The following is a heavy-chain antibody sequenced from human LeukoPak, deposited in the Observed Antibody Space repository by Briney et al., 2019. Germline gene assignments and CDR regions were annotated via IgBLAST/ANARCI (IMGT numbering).Heavy chain of an antibody. J-gene: IGHJ4*02. CDR3: AKVKALDAVASYFDY. CDR2: ISSSGDNT. CDR1: GFVFSTYA. V-gene: IGHV3-23*01. Sequence: GGSLRLSCAASGFVFSTYAMGGVRRAPGKGREWVSAISSSGDNTYYADSVKGQFTISRENSKNTLDLQMNSLRAADTAMYHCAKVKALDAVASYFDYWGQGTLVTVSS. D-gene: IGHD1-1*01.